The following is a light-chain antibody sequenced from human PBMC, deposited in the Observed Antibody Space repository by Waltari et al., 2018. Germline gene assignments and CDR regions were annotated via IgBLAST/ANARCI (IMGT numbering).Light chain of an antibody. J-gene: IGKJ1*01. V-gene: IGKV3-20*01. Sequence: EIMLTQSPGTLSLSPGERATLSCRASQIIFRALAWYQQKPGQAPRLLIYDVSTRASGIPDRFSGSGSGTDFSLTISRLEPEDFAVYYCQHYVRLPVTSGQGTKLEFK. CDR2: DVS. CDR1: QIIFRA. CDR3: QHYVRLPVT.